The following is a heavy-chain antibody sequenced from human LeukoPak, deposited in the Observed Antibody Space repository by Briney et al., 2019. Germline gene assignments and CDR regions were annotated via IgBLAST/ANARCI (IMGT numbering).Heavy chain of an antibody. CDR2: IYYSGST. Sequence: SETLSLTCTVSGGSISSYYWSWIRQPPGKGLEWLGYIYYSGSTNYNPSLKSRVTISVDTSKNQFSLKLSSVTAADTAVYYCARHREKSSYYGVDWFDPWGQGTLVTVSS. J-gene: IGHJ5*02. CDR3: ARHREKSSYYGVDWFDP. D-gene: IGHD2-2*01. CDR1: GGSISSYY. V-gene: IGHV4-59*08.